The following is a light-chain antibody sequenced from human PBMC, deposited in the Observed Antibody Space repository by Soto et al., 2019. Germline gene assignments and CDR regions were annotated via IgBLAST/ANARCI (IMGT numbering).Light chain of an antibody. J-gene: IGKJ1*01. CDR1: QNVRTF. CDR3: QQHSHWPPWT. Sequence: VVLTQSPATLSLSPWERATLSCRASQNVRTFLDWYQQKPGQAPRLLIYGASNRATGIPARFSGSGSGTDFTLTISSLEPEDFAVYYCQQHSHWPPWTFGQGTKVDIK. CDR2: GAS. V-gene: IGKV3-11*01.